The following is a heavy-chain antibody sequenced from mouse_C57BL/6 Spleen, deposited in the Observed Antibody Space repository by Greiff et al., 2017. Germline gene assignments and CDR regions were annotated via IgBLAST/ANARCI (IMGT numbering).Heavy chain of an antibody. Sequence: VQLQQPGAELVMPGASVKLSCKASGYTFTSYWMYWVKQRPGQGLEWIGEIDPSDSYTNYNQKFKGKSTLTVDKSSSTAYMQLSSLTSEDSAVYYCARGIYYGTSGYWGQGTTLTVSS. V-gene: IGHV1-69*01. CDR2: IDPSDSYT. CDR1: GYTFTSYW. J-gene: IGHJ2*01. D-gene: IGHD2-1*01. CDR3: ARGIYYGTSGY.